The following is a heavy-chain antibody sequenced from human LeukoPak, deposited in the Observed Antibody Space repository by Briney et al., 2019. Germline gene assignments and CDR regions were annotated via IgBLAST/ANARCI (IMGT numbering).Heavy chain of an antibody. CDR2: IYYSGST. Sequence: SETLSLTCTVSGGSISSYYWSWIRQPPGKGLEWIGYIYYSGSTNYNPSLKSRVTISVDTSKNQFSLKLSSVTAADTAVYYCARGRRSISLFSAFRYFDLWGRSTLVTVSS. J-gene: IGHJ2*01. D-gene: IGHD3-3*02. CDR3: ARGRRSISLFSAFRYFDL. V-gene: IGHV4-59*08. CDR1: GGSISSYY.